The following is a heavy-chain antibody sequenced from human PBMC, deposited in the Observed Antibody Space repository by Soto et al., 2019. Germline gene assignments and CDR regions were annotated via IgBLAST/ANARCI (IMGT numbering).Heavy chain of an antibody. CDR1: GYTFTTYG. Sequence: QVQLVQSGTEVKKPGASVKVSCKASGYTFTTYGITWVRQAPGQGLEWMGWITAYNGNTNYAQKFQGRVTMTTDTSTSTAYMELRSVRSDDTAVYYCARVSDTAVPNRYYFDSLGQGTLVTVSS. V-gene: IGHV1-18*01. CDR3: ARVSDTAVPNRYYFDS. J-gene: IGHJ4*02. CDR2: ITAYNGNT. D-gene: IGHD5-18*01.